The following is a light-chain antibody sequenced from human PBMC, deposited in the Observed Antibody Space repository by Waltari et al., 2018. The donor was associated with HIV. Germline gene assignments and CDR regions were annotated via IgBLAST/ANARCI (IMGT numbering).Light chain of an antibody. V-gene: IGLV1-44*01. CDR3: AAWDDNVDGPV. CDR2: SNN. Sequence: QSVLTQPPSASGTPGQRVTISCSGSSPNIGSNTVNWYQQLPGTAPKVLIYSNNQRPSGVPDRFSGSKSGTSASLAINGLQSEDEADYYCAAWDDNVDGPVFGGGTKLTVL. J-gene: IGLJ3*02. CDR1: SPNIGSNT.